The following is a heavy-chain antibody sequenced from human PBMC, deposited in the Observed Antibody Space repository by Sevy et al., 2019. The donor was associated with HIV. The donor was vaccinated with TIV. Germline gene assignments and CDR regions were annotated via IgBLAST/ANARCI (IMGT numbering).Heavy chain of an antibody. CDR2: INPNSGGT. CDR1: GYTFTGYY. J-gene: IGHJ3*02. V-gene: IGHV1-2*02. Sequence: ASVKVSCKASGYTFTGYYMHWVRQAPGQGLEWMGWINPNSGGTNYAQKFQGRVTMTRDTSISTAYMGLSRLRSDDTAVYYCARDPLVTMVRGVIGQDAFDIWGQGTMVTVSS. CDR3: ARDPLVTMVRGVIGQDAFDI. D-gene: IGHD3-10*01.